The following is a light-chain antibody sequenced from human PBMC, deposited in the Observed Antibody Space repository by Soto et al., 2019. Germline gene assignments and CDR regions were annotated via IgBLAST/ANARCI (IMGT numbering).Light chain of an antibody. CDR1: PSVSSS. V-gene: IGKV3-15*01. CDR2: DTS. Sequence: EIVVTQSPATLSVSQGERVTLSCRASPSVSSSLAWYQQRPGQAPRLLIYDTSTRAAGISARFSGSGSGTEFTLTISSLQSEDCAVYYCQQYIDWPPGTFGQGTAVEI. J-gene: IGKJ1*01. CDR3: QQYIDWPPGT.